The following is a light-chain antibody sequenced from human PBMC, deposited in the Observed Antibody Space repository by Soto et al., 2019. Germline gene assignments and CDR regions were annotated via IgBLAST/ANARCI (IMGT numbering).Light chain of an antibody. CDR2: SYD. CDR1: SSNIGSNY. CDR3: AAWDDSLSGVV. J-gene: IGLJ2*01. V-gene: IGLV1-47*02. Sequence: QPVLTQPPSASGSPGQRVTISCSGSSSNIGSNYVYWFQQLPGTAPKLLIYSYDQRPSGVPDRFSGSKSGTSASLAISGLRSEDEADYYCAAWDDSLSGVVFGGGTKLTVL.